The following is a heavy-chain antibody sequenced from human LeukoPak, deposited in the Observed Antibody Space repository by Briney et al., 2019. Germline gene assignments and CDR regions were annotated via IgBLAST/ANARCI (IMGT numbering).Heavy chain of an antibody. Sequence: PSETLSLTCTVSGGSISSGGYYWSWIRQHPGKGLEWIGYIYYSGSTYYNPSLKSRVTISVDTSKNQFSLKLSSVTAADTAVYYCARGSYGSGSYYKNDYWGQGTLVTVSS. CDR3: ARGSYGSGSYYKNDY. CDR2: IYYSGST. J-gene: IGHJ4*02. CDR1: GGSISSGGYY. D-gene: IGHD3-10*01. V-gene: IGHV4-31*03.